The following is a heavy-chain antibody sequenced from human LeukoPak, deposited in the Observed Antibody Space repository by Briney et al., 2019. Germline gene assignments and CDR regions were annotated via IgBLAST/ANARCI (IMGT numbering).Heavy chain of an antibody. CDR1: GGSISSSSYY. CDR2: IYYSGST. J-gene: IGHJ6*02. V-gene: IGHV4-39*07. D-gene: IGHD5-12*01. CDR3: ARDSTNIVATSYYYYYGMDV. Sequence: SETLSLTCTVSGGSISSSSYYWGWIRQPPGKGLEWIGSIYYSGSTYYNPSLKSRVTISVDTSKNQFSLKLSSVTAADTAVYYCARDSTNIVATSYYYYYGMDVWGQGTTVTVSS.